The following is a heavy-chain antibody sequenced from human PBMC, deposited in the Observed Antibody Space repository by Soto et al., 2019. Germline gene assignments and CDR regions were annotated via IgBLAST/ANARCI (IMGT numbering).Heavy chain of an antibody. D-gene: IGHD4-17*01. CDR2: ISYDGSNK. CDR3: GKEQLYGDYDFYAFDY. CDR1: GFTFSSYG. Sequence: QVQLVESGGGVVQPGRSLRLSCAASGFTFSSYGMHWVRQAPGKGLEWVAVISYDGSNKYYADSVKGRFTISRDNSKNTLYLQMNSLRAEDTAVYYCGKEQLYGDYDFYAFDYWGQGTLVTVSS. J-gene: IGHJ4*02. V-gene: IGHV3-30*18.